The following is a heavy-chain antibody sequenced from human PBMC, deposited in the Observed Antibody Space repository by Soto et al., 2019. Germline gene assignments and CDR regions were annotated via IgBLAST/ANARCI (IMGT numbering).Heavy chain of an antibody. CDR3: ARILPYYDFWSGYLDPTSDYYMDV. D-gene: IGHD3-3*01. CDR1: GFSLSTSGMC. CDR2: IDWDDDK. J-gene: IGHJ6*03. V-gene: IGHV2-70*11. Sequence: SGPTLVNPTQTLTLTCTFSGFSLSTSGMCVSWIRQPPGKALEWLARIDWDDDKYYSTSLKTRLTISKDTSKNQVVLTMTNMDPVDTATYYCARILPYYDFWSGYLDPTSDYYMDVWGKGTTGTVSS.